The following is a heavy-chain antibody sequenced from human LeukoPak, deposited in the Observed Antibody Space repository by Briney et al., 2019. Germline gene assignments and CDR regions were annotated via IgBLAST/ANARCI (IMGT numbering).Heavy chain of an antibody. CDR1: GYTFTSYG. J-gene: IGHJ6*02. Sequence: ASVKVSCKASGYTFTSYGISWVRQAPGQGLEWMGWISAYNGNTNYAQKLQGRVTMTTDTSTSTAYMELRSLRSDDTAVYYCARVPSIVVVPAAMRPLYYYYGMDVWGQGTTVIVSS. D-gene: IGHD2-2*01. CDR3: ARVPSIVVVPAAMRPLYYYYGMDV. V-gene: IGHV1-18*01. CDR2: ISAYNGNT.